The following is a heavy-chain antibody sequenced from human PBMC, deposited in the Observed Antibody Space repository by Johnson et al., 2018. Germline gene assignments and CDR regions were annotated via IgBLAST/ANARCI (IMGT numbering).Heavy chain of an antibody. Sequence: QLLESGGGVVQPGRSLRLSCXASGFTFSSYGMHWVRQAPGKGLEWVAVISYDGSNKYYAESVKGRCPISRDNSKNTLYLKMNSLRAEDTAVYYCGKVAYDSSGYYAYPAFAIWGQGTMVTVSS. D-gene: IGHD3-22*01. V-gene: IGHV3-30*18. J-gene: IGHJ3*02. CDR3: GKVAYDSSGYYAYPAFAI. CDR1: GFTFSSYG. CDR2: ISYDGSNK.